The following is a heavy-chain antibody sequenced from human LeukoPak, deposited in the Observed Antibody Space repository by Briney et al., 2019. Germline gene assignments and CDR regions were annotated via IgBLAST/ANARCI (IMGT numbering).Heavy chain of an antibody. CDR2: IIPILGIA. J-gene: IGHJ4*02. CDR1: GGTFSSYA. V-gene: IGHV1-69*04. CDR3: AREDYVWGSYRRPLDY. D-gene: IGHD3-16*02. Sequence: SVQVSCKASGGTFSSYAISWVRQAPGQGLEWMGRIIPILGIANYAQKFQGRVTITADKSTSTAYMELSSLRSEDTAVYYCAREDYVWGSYRRPLDYWGQGTLVTVSS.